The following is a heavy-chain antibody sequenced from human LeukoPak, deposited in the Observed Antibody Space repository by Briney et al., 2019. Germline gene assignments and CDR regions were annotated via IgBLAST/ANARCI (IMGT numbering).Heavy chain of an antibody. CDR3: ARDLWEAAYYDFRSGYLDLGMDV. CDR1: GFTFSSYS. V-gene: IGHV3-21*01. Sequence: GGSLRLSCAASGFTFSSYSMNWVRQAPGKGLEWVSSISSSSSYIYYTDSVKGRFTISRDNAKNSLYLQMNSLRAEDTAVYYCARDLWEAAYYDFRSGYLDLGMDVWGKGTTVTVSS. J-gene: IGHJ6*04. CDR2: ISSSSSYI. D-gene: IGHD3-3*01.